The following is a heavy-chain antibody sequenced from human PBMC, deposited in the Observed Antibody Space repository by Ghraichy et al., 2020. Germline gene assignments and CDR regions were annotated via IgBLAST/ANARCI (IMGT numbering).Heavy chain of an antibody. CDR1: GFTFSDYY. CDR2: ISSTGAAM. CDR3: ARDRAPDLDV. V-gene: IGHV3-11*01. Sequence: GGSLRLSCEASGFTFSDYYMNWIRQAPGKGLEWISYISSTGAAMNYADSVRGRFTISRDNAKNSLYLQMNSLRPEDTAVYYCARDRAPDLDVWGQGTTVTVS. J-gene: IGHJ6*02.